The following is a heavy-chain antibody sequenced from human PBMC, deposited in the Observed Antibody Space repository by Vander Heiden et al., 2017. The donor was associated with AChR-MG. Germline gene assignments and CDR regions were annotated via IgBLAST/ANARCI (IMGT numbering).Heavy chain of an antibody. CDR2: IDWDDDK. J-gene: IGHJ6*02. V-gene: IGHV2-70*01. CDR3: ARENRPGDYYYGMDV. Sequence: QVTLRESGPALVKPTQTLTLTCTFSGFSLSTSGMCVSWIRQPPGKALEWLALIDWDDDKYYSTSLKTRLTISKDTSKNQVVLTMTNMDPVDTATYYCARENRPGDYYYGMDVWGQGTTVTVSS. CDR1: GFSLSTSGMC.